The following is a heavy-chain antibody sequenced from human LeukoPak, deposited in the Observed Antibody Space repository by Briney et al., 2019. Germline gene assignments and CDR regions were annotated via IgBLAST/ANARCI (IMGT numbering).Heavy chain of an antibody. V-gene: IGHV3-23*01. Sequence: SGGSLRLSCAASGFTFSNYAMSWVRQAPGKGLEWVSVISASGGSYYAHSVKGRFTVSRDISKNTLYLQMNSLRAEDTVVYFCAREPRDCTGGTCQSAGGYYFYYWSQGTLVTVPS. CDR3: AREPRDCTGGTCQSAGGYYFYY. CDR1: GFTFSNYA. D-gene: IGHD2-15*01. CDR2: ISASGGS. J-gene: IGHJ4*02.